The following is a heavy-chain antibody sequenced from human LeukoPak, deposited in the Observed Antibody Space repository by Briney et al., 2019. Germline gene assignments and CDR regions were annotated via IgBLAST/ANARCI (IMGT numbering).Heavy chain of an antibody. J-gene: IGHJ4*02. Sequence: SETLSLTCTVSGGSISSYYWSWIRQPPGKGLEWIGYIYYSGSTNYNPSLKSRVTISVDKSKNQFSLELSSVTAADTAVYYCARTGSYYDILTGYPSTHYFDYWGQGTLVTVSS. CDR1: GGSISSYY. V-gene: IGHV4-59*12. CDR2: IYYSGST. CDR3: ARTGSYYDILTGYPSTHYFDY. D-gene: IGHD3-9*01.